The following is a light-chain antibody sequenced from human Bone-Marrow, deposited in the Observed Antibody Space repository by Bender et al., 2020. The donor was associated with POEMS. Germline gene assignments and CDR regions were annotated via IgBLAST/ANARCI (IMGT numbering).Light chain of an antibody. CDR3: SSYSRSTSHVV. J-gene: IGLJ2*01. V-gene: IGLV2-14*01. Sequence: VSDSFSGSKSGNTASLTISGLQAEDEADYYCSSYSRSTSHVVFGGGTKLTVI.